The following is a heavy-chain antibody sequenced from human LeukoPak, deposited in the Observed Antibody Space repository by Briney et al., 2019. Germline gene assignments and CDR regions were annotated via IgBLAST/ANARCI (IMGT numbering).Heavy chain of an antibody. Sequence: SETLSLTCTVSGGSIRSHYWSWIRQSAGKGLEWIGRIFHNGGTNDNPSLKSRITMSVDTSKNQISLRLTSVTAADTAVYYCARGRGSSWYYFDSWGQGTLVTVSS. CDR3: ARGRGSSWYYFDS. CDR2: IFHNGGT. V-gene: IGHV4-4*07. CDR1: GGSIRSHY. J-gene: IGHJ4*02. D-gene: IGHD6-13*01.